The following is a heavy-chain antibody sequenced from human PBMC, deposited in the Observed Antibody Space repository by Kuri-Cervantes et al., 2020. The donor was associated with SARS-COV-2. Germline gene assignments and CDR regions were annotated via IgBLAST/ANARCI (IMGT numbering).Heavy chain of an antibody. CDR3: ARHDSLKS. J-gene: IGHJ5*02. Sequence: GESLKISCAASGFTFSSYWMHWVRQAPGMGLVWVSRINNDGSSTSYADFVKGRVTISRDSAKNTAYLQIHSLRADDTAVYYCARHDSLKSWGQGTLVTVSS. CDR2: INNDGSST. V-gene: IGHV3-74*01. CDR1: GFTFSSYW. D-gene: IGHD3-3*01.